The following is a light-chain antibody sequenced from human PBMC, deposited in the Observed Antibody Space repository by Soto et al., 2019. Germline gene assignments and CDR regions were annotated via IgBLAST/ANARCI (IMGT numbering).Light chain of an antibody. J-gene: IGKJ4*01. CDR3: QHYVTWPLT. CDR1: QSVSSSY. V-gene: IGKV3-20*01. CDR2: GAS. Sequence: EIVLTQSPGTLSLSPGERATLSCRASQSVSSSYLAWYQQKPGQAPRLLIYGASSRATGIPDRFSGSGSGTDFTLTISRLEPEDFAVYYCQHYVTWPLTFGGGTKVDIK.